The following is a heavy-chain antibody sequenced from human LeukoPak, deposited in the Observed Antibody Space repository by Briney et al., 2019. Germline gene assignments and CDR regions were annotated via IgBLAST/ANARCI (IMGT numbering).Heavy chain of an antibody. Sequence: GGSLRLSCTASGFTFSAYWMSWVRQAPGKGLEWVANTREDGSEKYYVDSVKGRFTISRDNAKNSLYLQMNSLRAEDTAVYYCARELAGHYYGSGSSFDYWGQGTLVTVSS. J-gene: IGHJ4*02. CDR3: ARELAGHYYGSGSSFDY. D-gene: IGHD3-10*01. V-gene: IGHV3-7*01. CDR1: GFTFSAYW. CDR2: TREDGSEK.